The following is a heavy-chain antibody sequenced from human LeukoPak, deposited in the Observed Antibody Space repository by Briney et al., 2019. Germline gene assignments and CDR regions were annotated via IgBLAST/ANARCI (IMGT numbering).Heavy chain of an antibody. D-gene: IGHD6-6*01. J-gene: IGHJ4*02. V-gene: IGHV4-59*08. CDR1: GGSISSLY. CDR3: ARHRAYSSSSPFDY. CDR2: IYYTGST. Sequence: SETLSLTCSVSGGSISSLYWSWIRQPPGKGLEWIGYIYYTGSTNYNPSLKSRVTMFVDMSRNQFSLRLSSVTAADTAVYYCARHRAYSSSSPFDYWGQGTLVTVSS.